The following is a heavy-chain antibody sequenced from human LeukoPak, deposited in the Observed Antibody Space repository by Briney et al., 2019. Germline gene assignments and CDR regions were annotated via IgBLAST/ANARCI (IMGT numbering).Heavy chain of an antibody. CDR2: IHYSGKT. J-gene: IGHJ4*02. Sequence: SETLSLTRSVSRASLTTYYWSCVRQPPGKGPEWIAYIHYSGKTDYNPSLKSRVTISMDASRNQFSLKLSSVTAAYTAGHYCARHSWGFPQTWGQGTLVTVSS. CDR3: ARHSWGFPQT. D-gene: IGHD3-16*01. CDR1: RASLTTYY. V-gene: IGHV4-59*08.